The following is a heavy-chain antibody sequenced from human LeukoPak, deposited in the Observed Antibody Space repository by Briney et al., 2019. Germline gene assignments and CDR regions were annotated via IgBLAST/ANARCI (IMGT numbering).Heavy chain of an antibody. CDR3: ARGIAAADLYGP. J-gene: IGHJ5*02. CDR1: GGSISTYY. D-gene: IGHD6-13*01. Sequence: SETLSLTCPVSGGSISTYYWSWIRQPPGKGLEWIGYIYYSGSTNYNPSLKSRVTISVDTSKNQFSLKLNSVTAADTAVYYCARGIAAADLYGPWGQGTLVTVSS. CDR2: IYYSGST. V-gene: IGHV4-59*01.